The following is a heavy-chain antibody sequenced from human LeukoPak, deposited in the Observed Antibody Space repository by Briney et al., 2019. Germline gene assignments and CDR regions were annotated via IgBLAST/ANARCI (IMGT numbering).Heavy chain of an antibody. CDR1: GGSFSGYY. D-gene: IGHD2-2*01. CDR3: AREGDIVVVPAAGETNDAFDI. V-gene: IGHV4-34*01. J-gene: IGHJ3*02. CDR2: TNHSGST. Sequence: SETLSLTCAVYGGSFSGYYWSWIRQPPGKGLEWIGETNHSGSTNYNPSLKSRVTISVDTSKNQFSLKLSSVTAADTAVYYCAREGDIVVVPAAGETNDAFDIWGQGTMVTVSS.